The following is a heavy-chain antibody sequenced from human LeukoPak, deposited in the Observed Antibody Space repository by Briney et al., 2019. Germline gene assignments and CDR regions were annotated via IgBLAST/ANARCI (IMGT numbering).Heavy chain of an antibody. CDR2: ISHSGST. Sequence: SETLSLTCAVYGGSFSGYYWSWIRQPPGKGLEWIGEISHSGSTNYNPSLKSRVTISVDTSKSQFSLKLSSVTAADTAVYYCARGPKTYYDKAPFDYWGKGTLVTAPS. J-gene: IGHJ4*02. CDR1: GGSFSGYY. CDR3: ARGPKTYYDKAPFDY. V-gene: IGHV4-34*01. D-gene: IGHD3-22*01.